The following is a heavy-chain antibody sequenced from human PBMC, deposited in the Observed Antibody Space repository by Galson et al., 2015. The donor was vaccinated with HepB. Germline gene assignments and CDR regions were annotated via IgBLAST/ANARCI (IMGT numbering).Heavy chain of an antibody. V-gene: IGHV3-33*01. CDR2: IWYDGSNK. Sequence: SLRLSCAASGFTFSSYGMHWVRQAPGKGLEWVAVIWYDGSNKYYADSVKGRFTISRDNSKNTLYLQMNSLRAEDTAVYYCARSRIAGGWFDPWGQGTLVTVSS. CDR3: ARSRIAGGWFDP. D-gene: IGHD6-13*01. J-gene: IGHJ5*02. CDR1: GFTFSSYG.